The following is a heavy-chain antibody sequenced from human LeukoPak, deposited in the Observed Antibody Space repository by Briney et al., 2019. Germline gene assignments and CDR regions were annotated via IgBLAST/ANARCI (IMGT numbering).Heavy chain of an antibody. D-gene: IGHD3-10*01. CDR2: INPNSGGT. Sequence: ASVKVSCKASGYTFTGYYMHWVRQAPGQGLEWMGWINPNSGGTNFAQKFQGRVSMTRDTSISTAYMELSRLRSDDTAVYYCASDSSFRGLTRREGFLNWSDPWGQGTLVTVSS. CDR3: ASDSSFRGLTRREGFLNWSDP. J-gene: IGHJ5*02. CDR1: GYTFTGYY. V-gene: IGHV1-2*02.